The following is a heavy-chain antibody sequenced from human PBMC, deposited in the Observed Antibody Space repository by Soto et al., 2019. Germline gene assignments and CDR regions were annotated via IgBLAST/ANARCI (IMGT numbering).Heavy chain of an antibody. D-gene: IGHD3-9*01. Sequence: GGSLRLSCAASGFTFSSYSMNWVRQAPGKGLEWVSSISSSSSYIYYADSVKGRFTISRDNAKNSLYLQMNSLRAEDTAVYYCARKTHCSSTSCYDYDILTGYYDYWGQGTLVTVSS. CDR1: GFTFSSYS. V-gene: IGHV3-21*01. CDR2: ISSSSSYI. CDR3: ARKTHCSSTSCYDYDILTGYYDY. J-gene: IGHJ4*02.